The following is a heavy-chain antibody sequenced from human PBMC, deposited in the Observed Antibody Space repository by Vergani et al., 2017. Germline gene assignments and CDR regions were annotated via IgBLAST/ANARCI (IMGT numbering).Heavy chain of an antibody. D-gene: IGHD2-21*02. CDR1: GGSISSYY. Sequence: QVQLQESGPGLVKPSETLSLTCTVSGGSISSYYWSWIRQPPGKGLEWIGYIYYSGSTNYNPSLKSRVTISVDTSKNQFSLKLSSVTAADTAVYYCARNQYCGGDCYSDAFDIWGQGTMLTVSS. J-gene: IGHJ3*02. CDR3: ARNQYCGGDCYSDAFDI. CDR2: IYYSGST. V-gene: IGHV4-59*01.